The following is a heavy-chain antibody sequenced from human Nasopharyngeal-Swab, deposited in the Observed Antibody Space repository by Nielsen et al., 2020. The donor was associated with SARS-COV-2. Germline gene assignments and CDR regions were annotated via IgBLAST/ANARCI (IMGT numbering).Heavy chain of an antibody. D-gene: IGHD5-18*01. CDR3: AREDTAMGEIFDY. CDR2: INHSGST. V-gene: IGHV4-34*01. Sequence: SETLSLTCAVYGGSFSGYYWSWIRQPPGKELEWIGEINHSGSTNYNPSLKSRVTISVDTSKNQFSLKLSSVTAADTAVYYCAREDTAMGEIFDYWGQGTLVTVSS. J-gene: IGHJ4*02. CDR1: GGSFSGYY.